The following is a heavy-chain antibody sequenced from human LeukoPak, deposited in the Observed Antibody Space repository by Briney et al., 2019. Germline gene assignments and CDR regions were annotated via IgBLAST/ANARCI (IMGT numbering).Heavy chain of an antibody. Sequence: PSETLSLTCTVSGGSISSSSYYWGWIRQPPGKGLEWIGSIYYSGSTYYNPSLKSRVTISVDTSKNQFSLKLSSVTAADTAVYYCASVDCSSTSCCLYYFDYWGQGTLVTVSS. CDR2: IYYSGST. J-gene: IGHJ4*02. CDR1: GGSISSSSYY. V-gene: IGHV4-39*01. D-gene: IGHD2-2*01. CDR3: ASVDCSSTSCCLYYFDY.